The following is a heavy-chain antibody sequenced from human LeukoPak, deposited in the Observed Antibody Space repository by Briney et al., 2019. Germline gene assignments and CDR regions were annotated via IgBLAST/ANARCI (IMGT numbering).Heavy chain of an antibody. D-gene: IGHD3-16*01. V-gene: IGHV1-69*13. CDR1: GGTFSSYA. CDR3: ASGGYHGPLDY. J-gene: IGHJ4*02. Sequence: GASVKVSCKASGGTFSSYAISWVRQAPRQGLEWMGGIIPIFGTANYAQKFQGRVTITADESTSTAYMELSSLRSEDTAVYYCASGGYHGPLDYWGRGTLVPVSS. CDR2: IIPIFGTA.